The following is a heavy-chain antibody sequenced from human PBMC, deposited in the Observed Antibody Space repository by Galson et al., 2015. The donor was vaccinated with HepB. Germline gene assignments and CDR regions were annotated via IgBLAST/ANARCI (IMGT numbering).Heavy chain of an antibody. V-gene: IGHV3-23*01. CDR3: AKGRYSSGWYRVEY. CDR2: ISSSGDTT. J-gene: IGHJ4*02. D-gene: IGHD6-19*01. CDR1: GFTLSDYH. Sequence: SLRLSCAASGFTLSDYHMSWVRQAPGKGLEWVSVISSSGDTTHYAEPVKGRFTISRDNFKNTVSLQMNSLRDEDTAVYYCAKGRYSSGWYRVEYWGQGTLVTASS.